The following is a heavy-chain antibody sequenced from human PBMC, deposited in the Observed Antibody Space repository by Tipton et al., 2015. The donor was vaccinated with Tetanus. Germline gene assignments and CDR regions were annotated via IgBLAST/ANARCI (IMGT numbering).Heavy chain of an antibody. CDR1: GESFSDYY. D-gene: IGHD1-26*01. Sequence: TLSLTCAVYGESFSDYYWSWIRQPPGKGLGWIGEIHPSGITDYNPSLKRRVIISVDTSKNQFSLKLSSVTAAGSALYFCGRGTDASTPGNYWGRGTLVTVSS. V-gene: IGHV4-34*01. CDR2: IHPSGIT. J-gene: IGHJ4*01. CDR3: GRGTDASTPGNY.